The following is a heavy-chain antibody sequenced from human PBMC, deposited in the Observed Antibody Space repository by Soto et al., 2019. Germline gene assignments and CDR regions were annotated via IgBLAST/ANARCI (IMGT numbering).Heavy chain of an antibody. Sequence: GGSLRLSCAASGFTFSSYAMSWVRQAPGKGLEWVSAISGSGGSTYYADSVKGRFTISRDNSKNTLYLQMNSLRAEDTAVYYCAKDPDSSGFNYYYYGMDVWGQGTTVTVSS. CDR3: AKDPDSSGFNYYYYGMDV. CDR2: ISGSGGST. D-gene: IGHD6-19*01. J-gene: IGHJ6*02. CDR1: GFTFSSYA. V-gene: IGHV3-23*01.